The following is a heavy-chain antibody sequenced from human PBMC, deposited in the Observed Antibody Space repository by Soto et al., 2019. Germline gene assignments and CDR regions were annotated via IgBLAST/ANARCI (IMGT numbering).Heavy chain of an antibody. CDR3: ARLVYDSSGYRPG. Sequence: SETLSLTCTVSGGSISSSSYYWGWIRQPPGNGLEWIGSIYYIGSTYYNPSLKSRVTISVDSSKNQFSLKLSSVTAADMAVYYCARLVYDSSGYRPGWGQGTLVTVSS. CDR2: IYYIGST. CDR1: GGSISSSSYY. V-gene: IGHV4-39*01. D-gene: IGHD3-22*01. J-gene: IGHJ4*02.